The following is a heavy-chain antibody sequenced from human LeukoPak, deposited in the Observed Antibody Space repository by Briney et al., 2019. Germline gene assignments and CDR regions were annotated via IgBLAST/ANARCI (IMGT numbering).Heavy chain of an antibody. CDR2: ISWNSGSI. J-gene: IGHJ4*02. V-gene: IGHV3-9*01. CDR3: AKDIRAAAGTVDY. D-gene: IGHD6-13*01. Sequence: GRSLRLSCAASVFTFDDYSMHWVRQAPGKGLEWVSGISWNSGSIGYADSVKGRFTISRDNAKNSLYLQMNSLRAEDTALYYCAKDIRAAAGTVDYWGQGTLVTVSS. CDR1: VFTFDDYS.